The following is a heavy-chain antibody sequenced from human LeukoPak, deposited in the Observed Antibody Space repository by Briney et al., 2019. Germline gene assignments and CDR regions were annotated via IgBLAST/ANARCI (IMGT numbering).Heavy chain of an antibody. V-gene: IGHV3-53*01. Sequence: GGSLRLSCAASGFTVSSNYMSWVRQAPGKGLDWVSVIYSGGSTYYADSVKGRFTISRDDSKNTLYLQMNSLRAEDTAVYYGARVRRILYSTDYYYMDVWGKGTTVTVSS. D-gene: IGHD2-8*01. J-gene: IGHJ6*03. CDR3: ARVRRILYSTDYYYMDV. CDR2: IYSGGST. CDR1: GFTVSSNY.